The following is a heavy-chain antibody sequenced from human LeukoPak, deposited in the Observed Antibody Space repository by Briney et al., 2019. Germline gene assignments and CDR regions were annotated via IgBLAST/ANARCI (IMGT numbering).Heavy chain of an antibody. V-gene: IGHV3-9*01. D-gene: IGHD6-19*01. CDR3: AKVRGTYSSGYFFHC. Sequence: GGSLRLSCAASGFTFDNYAMHWVRQAPGKGLEWLSIISWNSGYIGYADSVKGRFTISRDNAKKSLDLQMNSLRAEDTAFYYCAKVRGTYSSGYFFHCWGQGTLVTVSS. CDR1: GFTFDNYA. CDR2: ISWNSGYI. J-gene: IGHJ4*02.